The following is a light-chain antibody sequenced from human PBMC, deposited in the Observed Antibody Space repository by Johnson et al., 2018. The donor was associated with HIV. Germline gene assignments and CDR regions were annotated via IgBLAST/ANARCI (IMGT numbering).Light chain of an antibody. Sequence: QSVLTQPASVSAASGQKVNISCSGSSSNIGNYYVSWYQHLPGTAPKLLIYDNNKRPSGIPDRFSGSKSGTSATLGIAGLRTGDEADYFCGTWDNSLNVYVFGTATKVTVL. CDR3: GTWDNSLNVYV. CDR1: SSNIGNYY. J-gene: IGLJ1*01. V-gene: IGLV1-51*01. CDR2: DNN.